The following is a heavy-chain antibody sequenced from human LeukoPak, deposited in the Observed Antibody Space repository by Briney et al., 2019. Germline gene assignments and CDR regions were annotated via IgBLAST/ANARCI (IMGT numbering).Heavy chain of an antibody. CDR3: ARRPSYDILTGYPQAYYYGMDV. J-gene: IGHJ6*02. CDR2: IYYSGST. CDR1: GGSISSSSYY. Sequence: PSETLSLTCTVSGGSISSSSYYWGWIRQPPGKGLEWIGSIYYSGSTYYNPSLKSRVTISVDTSKNQFSLKLSSVTAADTAVYYCARRPSYDILTGYPQAYYYGMDVWGQGTTVTVSS. V-gene: IGHV4-39*01. D-gene: IGHD3-9*01.